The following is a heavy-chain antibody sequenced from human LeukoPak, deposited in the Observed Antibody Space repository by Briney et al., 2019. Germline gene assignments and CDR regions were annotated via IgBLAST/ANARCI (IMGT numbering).Heavy chain of an antibody. V-gene: IGHV4-59*08. CDR1: GGSISSYY. CDR2: IYYSGST. Sequence: SETLSLTCTVSGGSISSYYWSWIRQPLGKGLEWIGYIYYSGSTNYNPSLKSRVTISVDTSKNQFSLKLSSVTAADTAVYYCARRSGSSSWLYFDYWGQGTLVTVSS. J-gene: IGHJ4*02. CDR3: ARRSGSSSWLYFDY. D-gene: IGHD6-13*01.